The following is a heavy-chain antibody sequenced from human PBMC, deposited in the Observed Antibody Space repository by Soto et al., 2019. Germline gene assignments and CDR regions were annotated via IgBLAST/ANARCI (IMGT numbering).Heavy chain of an antibody. V-gene: IGHV1-46*01. CDR3: ARTLGDSSGPESNFDY. CDR1: GYTFTSYY. J-gene: IGHJ4*02. Sequence: ASVKVSCKASGYTFTSYYMHWVRQAPGQGLEWMGIINPSGGSTSYAQKFQGRVTMTRDTSTSTVYMELSSLRSEDTAVYYCARTLGDSSGPESNFDYWGQGTLVTVSS. CDR2: INPSGGST. D-gene: IGHD6-19*01.